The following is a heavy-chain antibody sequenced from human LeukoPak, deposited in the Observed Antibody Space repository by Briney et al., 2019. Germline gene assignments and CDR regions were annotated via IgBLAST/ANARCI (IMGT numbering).Heavy chain of an antibody. CDR3: ARRRYSYGRPHYYYYMDV. D-gene: IGHD5-18*01. CDR2: INHSGST. Sequence: SETLSLTCAVYGGSFSGYYWSWIRQPLGKGLEWIGEINHSGSTNYNPSLKRRVTISVDTYTSKFSLNLSTVTAADSAADYCARRRYSYGRPHYYYYMDVWGKGTTVNISS. V-gene: IGHV4-34*01. CDR1: GGSFSGYY. J-gene: IGHJ6*03.